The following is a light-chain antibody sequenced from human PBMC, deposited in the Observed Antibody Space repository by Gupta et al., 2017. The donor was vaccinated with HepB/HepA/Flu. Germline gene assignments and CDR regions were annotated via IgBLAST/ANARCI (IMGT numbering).Light chain of an antibody. CDR1: QSVSSN. Sequence: EIVMTQSPATLSVSPGERATLSCRASQSVSSNLAWYQQKPGQAPRLLIYGASTRDTGITARFSGSGSGKEFTLTISSLQLEDFAVYYCQQYNNWPPITFGQGTRVEIK. V-gene: IGKV3-15*01. J-gene: IGKJ5*01. CDR3: QQYNNWPPIT. CDR2: GAS.